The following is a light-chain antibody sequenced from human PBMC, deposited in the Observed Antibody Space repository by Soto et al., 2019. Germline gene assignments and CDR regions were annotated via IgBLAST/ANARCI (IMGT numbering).Light chain of an antibody. Sequence: EIVTTLSPATLSVSPGERATLSCRASQSVNSDLAWYQQKPGQAPRLRIYGASTRATGVPTRFSGSGSGTEFTLTISSLQSEDFAVYYCQQFNNWPLTFGGGTKVDIK. CDR2: GAS. J-gene: IGKJ4*01. CDR1: QSVNSD. V-gene: IGKV3-15*01. CDR3: QQFNNWPLT.